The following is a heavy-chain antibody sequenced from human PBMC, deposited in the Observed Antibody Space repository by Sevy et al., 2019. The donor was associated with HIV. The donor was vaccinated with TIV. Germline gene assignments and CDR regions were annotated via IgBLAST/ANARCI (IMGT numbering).Heavy chain of an antibody. Sequence: GGFLRLSCAASGFTFSSYAMNWVRQAPGKGLEWVSAISGSGGSTYYADSVKGRFTISRDNSKNTLYLQMNSLRAEDTAVYYCAKPLHCSGGSCFDYWGQGTLVTVSS. J-gene: IGHJ4*02. CDR3: AKPLHCSGGSCFDY. CDR2: ISGSGGST. CDR1: GFTFSSYA. D-gene: IGHD2-15*01. V-gene: IGHV3-23*01.